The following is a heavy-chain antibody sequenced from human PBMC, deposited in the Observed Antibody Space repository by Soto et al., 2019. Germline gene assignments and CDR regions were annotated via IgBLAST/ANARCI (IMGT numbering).Heavy chain of an antibody. Sequence: PGGSLRLSCAASGFTFSIYSMNLVRQAPGKGLEWVSYISSSSSTIYYADSVKGRFTISRDNAKNSLYLQMNSLRDEDTAVYYCESLYYDILTGYFSQSGYYGMDVWGQGTTVKVSS. D-gene: IGHD3-9*01. CDR2: ISSSSSTI. CDR3: ESLYYDILTGYFSQSGYYGMDV. V-gene: IGHV3-48*02. CDR1: GFTFSIYS. J-gene: IGHJ6*02.